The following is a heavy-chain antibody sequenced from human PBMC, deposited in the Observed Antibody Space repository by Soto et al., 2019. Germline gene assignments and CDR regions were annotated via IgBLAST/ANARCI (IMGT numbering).Heavy chain of an antibody. Sequence: GGSLRLSCAASGFTYSSYAMSWVRQAPGKGLEWVSVISGSGGSTYYAGSVRGRFTISRDNSKNTLYLQMNSLRAEDTAVYYCAKDSGLTRGYYYGMDVWGQGTTVTVSS. CDR3: AKDSGLTRGYYYGMDV. V-gene: IGHV3-23*01. J-gene: IGHJ6*02. CDR1: GFTYSSYA. CDR2: ISGSGGST. D-gene: IGHD3-10*01.